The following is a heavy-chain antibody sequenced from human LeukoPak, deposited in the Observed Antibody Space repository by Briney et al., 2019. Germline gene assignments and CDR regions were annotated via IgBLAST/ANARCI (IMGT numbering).Heavy chain of an antibody. CDR1: GDSVSIAA. CDR2: TYYRSKWYN. V-gene: IGHV6-1*01. D-gene: IGHD2-2*01. J-gene: IGHJ4*02. Sequence: SQTLSLTCAISGDSVSIAAWNWIRQSPSRGLEWLGRTYYRSKWYNDYAVSVKSRITINPDTSKNQFSLHLNSVTPEDTAVYYCARGGRGYCTSSSCYFDYWGQGTLVTVSS. CDR3: ARGGRGYCTSSSCYFDY.